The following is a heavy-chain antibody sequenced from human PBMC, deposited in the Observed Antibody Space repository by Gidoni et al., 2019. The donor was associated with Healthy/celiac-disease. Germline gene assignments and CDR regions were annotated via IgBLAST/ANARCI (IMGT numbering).Heavy chain of an antibody. Sequence: EVQLVQSGAEVKKPGESLKISCKGSGYSFTSYWSGWVRQMPGKGLEWMGIIYPGDSDTRYSPSFQGQVTISADKSISTAYLQWSSLKASDTAMYYCARFSPDYYGSGSYLDYWGQGTLVTVSS. D-gene: IGHD3-10*01. CDR1: GYSFTSYW. V-gene: IGHV5-51*01. CDR3: ARFSPDYYGSGSYLDY. J-gene: IGHJ4*02. CDR2: IYPGDSDT.